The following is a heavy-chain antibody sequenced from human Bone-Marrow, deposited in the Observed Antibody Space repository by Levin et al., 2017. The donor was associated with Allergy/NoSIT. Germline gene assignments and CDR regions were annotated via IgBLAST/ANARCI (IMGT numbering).Heavy chain of an antibody. D-gene: IGHD2-8*02. CDR3: ARNWRSAFDI. CDR1: GFTFSSYW. J-gene: IGHJ3*02. CDR2: IKQDGTEK. V-gene: IGHV3-7*01. Sequence: GGSLRLSCAASGFTFSSYWMSWVRQAPGKGLEWVANIKQDGTEKFYVDSVKGRFTISKDNAKNSVDLHMTSLRVEDSAVYYCARNWRSAFDIWGQGTMVTVSS.